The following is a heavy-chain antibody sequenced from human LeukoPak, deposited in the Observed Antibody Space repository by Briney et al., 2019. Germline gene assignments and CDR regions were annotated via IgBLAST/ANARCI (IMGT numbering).Heavy chain of an antibody. D-gene: IGHD3-10*01. CDR3: ARGQNTYYYGSGSRDYYYMDV. J-gene: IGHJ6*03. CDR1: GYTFTSYY. CDR2: INPSGGST. V-gene: IGHV1-46*01. Sequence: ASVKVSCKASGYTFTSYYMHWVRQAPGQGLEWMGIINPSGGSTSYAQKFQGRVTMTRDMSTSTVYMELSSLRSEDTAVYYCARGQNTYYYGSGSRDYYYMDVWGKGTTVTVSS.